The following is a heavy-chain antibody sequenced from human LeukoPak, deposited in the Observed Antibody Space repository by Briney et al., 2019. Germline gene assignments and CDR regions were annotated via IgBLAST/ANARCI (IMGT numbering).Heavy chain of an antibody. D-gene: IGHD1-26*01. CDR1: GYTFTSYG. CDR2: ISTYNGHT. V-gene: IGHV1-18*01. J-gene: IGHJ3*02. CDR3: ARGGRWELPRPYAFDI. Sequence: ASVKVSCKASGYTFTSYGISWLRQAPGQGLEWMGRISTYNGHTNYAQKLQGRVTMTTDTSTSTAYMELRNLRSDDTAVYYCARGGRWELPRPYAFDIWGQGTMVTASS.